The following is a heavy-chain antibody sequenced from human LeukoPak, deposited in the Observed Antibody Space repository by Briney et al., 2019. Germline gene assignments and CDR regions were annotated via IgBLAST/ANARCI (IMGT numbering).Heavy chain of an antibody. CDR1: GGTFSSYA. CDR2: IIPILGIA. J-gene: IGHJ3*02. CDR3: AGSWDYGGNHDAFDI. D-gene: IGHD4-23*01. V-gene: IGHV1-69*04. Sequence: ASVKVSCKASGGTFSSYAISWVRQAPGQGLEWMGRIIPILGIANYAQKFQGRVTITADKSTSTAYMELGSLRSEDTAVCYCAGSWDYGGNHDAFDIWGQGTMVTVPS.